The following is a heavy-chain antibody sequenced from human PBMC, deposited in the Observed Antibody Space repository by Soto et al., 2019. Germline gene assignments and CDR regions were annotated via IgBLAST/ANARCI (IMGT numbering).Heavy chain of an antibody. Sequence: PGESLKISCKASGYNFTSYWIAWVRHMPAKGLEWMGIICPGDSDTRYSPSFQGQVSISVDKSISTAYLQWSSLKSSDTAIYYCARHTHPGSSAYGTDYWGQGTLVTVSS. J-gene: IGHJ4*02. D-gene: IGHD6-6*01. CDR3: ARHTHPGSSAYGTDY. CDR2: ICPGDSDT. V-gene: IGHV5-51*01. CDR1: GYNFTSYW.